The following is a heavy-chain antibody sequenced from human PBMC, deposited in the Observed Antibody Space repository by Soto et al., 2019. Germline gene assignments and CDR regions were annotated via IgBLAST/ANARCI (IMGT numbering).Heavy chain of an antibody. CDR3: ARDLVVGATASYDAFDI. CDR2: IYYSGST. V-gene: IGHV4-59*01. D-gene: IGHD1-26*01. J-gene: IGHJ3*02. CDR1: GGSISSYY. Sequence: PSETLSLTCTVSGGSISSYYWSWIRQPPGKGLEWIGYIYYSGSTNYNPSLKSRVTISVDTSKNQFSLKLSSVTAADTAVYYCARDLVVGATASYDAFDIWGQGTMVTVS.